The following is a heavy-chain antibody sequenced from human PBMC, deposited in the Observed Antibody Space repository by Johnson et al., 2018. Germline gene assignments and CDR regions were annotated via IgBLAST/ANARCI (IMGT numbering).Heavy chain of an antibody. V-gene: IGHV3-43*01. CDR1: GFTFDDYS. D-gene: IGHD6-13*01. CDR2: ISWDGGST. Sequence: VQLVQSGGVVVQPGGSLRLSCAASGFTFDDYSMHWVRQAPGKGLEWVSLISWDGGSTYYADSVKGRFTISRNTRKNSLYLQMNSLRTAYTACYYCAKDISRVGIAAAGTVGFQHWGQGTLVTVSS. J-gene: IGHJ1*01. CDR3: AKDISRVGIAAAGTVGFQH.